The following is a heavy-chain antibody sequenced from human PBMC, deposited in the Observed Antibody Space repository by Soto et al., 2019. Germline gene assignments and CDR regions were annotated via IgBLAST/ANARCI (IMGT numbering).Heavy chain of an antibody. Sequence: GGSLRLSCAASGFTFSSYAMSWVRQAPGKGLGWVSAISGSGGSTYYADSVKGRFTISRDNSKNTLYLQMNSLRAEDTAVYYCAKEVVVPAAIHFYYYGMDVWGQGTTVTVSS. D-gene: IGHD2-2*01. V-gene: IGHV3-23*01. CDR1: GFTFSSYA. J-gene: IGHJ6*02. CDR2: ISGSGGST. CDR3: AKEVVVPAAIHFYYYGMDV.